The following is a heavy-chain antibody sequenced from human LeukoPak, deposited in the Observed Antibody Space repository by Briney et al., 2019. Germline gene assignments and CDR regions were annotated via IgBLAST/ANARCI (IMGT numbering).Heavy chain of an antibody. Sequence: GGSLRLSCAASGFTFSSIAMSWVRQAPGKGLEWVSVIYSGGSTYYADSVKGRFTISRHNSKNTLYLQMNSLRAEDTAVYYCAARGYSSSWYKDYWGQGTLVTVSS. D-gene: IGHD6-13*01. J-gene: IGHJ4*02. V-gene: IGHV3-53*04. CDR3: AARGYSSSWYKDY. CDR1: GFTFSSIA. CDR2: IYSGGST.